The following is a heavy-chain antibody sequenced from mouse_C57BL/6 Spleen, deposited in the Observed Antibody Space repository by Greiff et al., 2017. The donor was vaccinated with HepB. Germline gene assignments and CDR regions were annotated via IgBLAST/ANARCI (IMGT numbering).Heavy chain of an antibody. CDR3: ARSDGSYEGYFDV. CDR1: GYTFTSYW. V-gene: IGHV1-69*01. CDR2: IDPSDSYT. J-gene: IGHJ1*03. D-gene: IGHD1-1*02. Sequence: QVQLQQPGTELVKPGASVKLSCKASGYTFTSYWMHWVKQRPGQGLEWIGEIDPSDSYTNYNQKFKGKSTLTVDKSSSTAYMQLSSLTSEDSAVYYCARSDGSYEGYFDVWGTGTTVTVSS.